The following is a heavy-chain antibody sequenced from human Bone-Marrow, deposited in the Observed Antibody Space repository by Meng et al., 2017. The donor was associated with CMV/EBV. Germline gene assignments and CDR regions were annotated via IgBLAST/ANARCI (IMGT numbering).Heavy chain of an antibody. D-gene: IGHD3-22*01. V-gene: IGHV1-2*02. CDR3: ARESYDSSGSPIGDAFDI. CDR1: GYTFTGYY. J-gene: IGHJ3*02. Sequence: ASVKVSCKASGYTFTGYYMHWVRQAPGQGLEWMGWINPNSGGTNYAQKFQGRVTMTRDTSISTAYMELSRLRSDDTAVYYCARESYDSSGSPIGDAFDIWRQGKMVTV. CDR2: INPNSGGT.